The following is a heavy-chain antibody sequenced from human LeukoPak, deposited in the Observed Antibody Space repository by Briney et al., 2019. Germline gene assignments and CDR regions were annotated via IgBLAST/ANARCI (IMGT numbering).Heavy chain of an antibody. CDR2: IYYSGST. D-gene: IGHD6-6*01. CDR3: ARHGGSSSLLGY. V-gene: IGHV4-59*08. CDR1: GGSISSYY. J-gene: IGHJ4*02. Sequence: PSETLSLTCTVSGGSISSYYWSWIRQPPGKGLEWIGYIYYSGSTNYNPSLKSRVTISVDTSKNQFSLKLSSVTAADTAVYYCARHGGSSSLLGYWGRGTLVTVSS.